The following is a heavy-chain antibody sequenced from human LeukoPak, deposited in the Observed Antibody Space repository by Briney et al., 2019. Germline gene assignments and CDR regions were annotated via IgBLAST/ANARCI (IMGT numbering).Heavy chain of an antibody. CDR3: ARDPNFTGWFGFDY. J-gene: IGHJ4*02. CDR2: TYYRSKEYY. D-gene: IGHD3-10*01. V-gene: IGHV6-1*01. Sequence: SQTLSLTCDISGDSVSTNTGAWNWIRQSPSRGLEWLGRTYYRSKEYYDYAVSVSSRITISPDTSKNQLSLQVNSVTHDDTAVYYCARDPNFTGWFGFDYWGQGILVTVSS. CDR1: GDSVSTNTGA.